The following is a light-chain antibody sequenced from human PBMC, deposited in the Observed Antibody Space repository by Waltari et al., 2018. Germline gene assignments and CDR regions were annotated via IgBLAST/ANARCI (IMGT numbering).Light chain of an antibody. CDR1: QSLVYSDGNIY. J-gene: IGKJ2*01. V-gene: IGKV2-30*01. CDR2: KIS. CDR3: MQATQWPYT. Sequence: DVVMTQSPLSLPVTLGQPASISCRSSQSLVYSDGNIYLNWFQQRPGQSPRRLIYKISNRDSGVPDRCSGSGSGTDFTLKISRVEAEDVGVYYCMQATQWPYTFGQGTKLEIK.